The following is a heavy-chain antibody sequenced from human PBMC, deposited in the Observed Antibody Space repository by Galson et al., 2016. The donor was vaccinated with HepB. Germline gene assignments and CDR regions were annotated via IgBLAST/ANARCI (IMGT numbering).Heavy chain of an antibody. CDR3: ARVSVSVADLSTNYYYGMDV. V-gene: IGHV3-23*01. D-gene: IGHD3-16*02. CDR1: GFTLGNYA. CDR2: ISADALEK. J-gene: IGHJ6*02. Sequence: SLRLSCAASGFTLGNYAMAWVRQAPGKGLEWVSSISADALEKHYRDAVEGRFTISRDTSENTLDLQMSSLRTEDTAVYYCARVSVSVADLSTNYYYGMDVWGQGTTVTVSS.